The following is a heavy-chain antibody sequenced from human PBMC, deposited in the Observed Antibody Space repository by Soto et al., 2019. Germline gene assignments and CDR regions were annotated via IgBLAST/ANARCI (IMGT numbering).Heavy chain of an antibody. D-gene: IGHD2-21*01. Sequence: EVQLVKSGVEVKKPGESLRISCKASGYNFTSYWISWVRQMPGKGLEWMGRINPSDSYNSYSPSFQGHVTISGDKSINTAYLQWSSLKASDTAIYYCAIRIEKDAFDVWGQGTMVTVSA. CDR2: INPSDSYN. CDR1: GYNFTSYW. CDR3: AIRIEKDAFDV. J-gene: IGHJ3*01. V-gene: IGHV5-10-1*03.